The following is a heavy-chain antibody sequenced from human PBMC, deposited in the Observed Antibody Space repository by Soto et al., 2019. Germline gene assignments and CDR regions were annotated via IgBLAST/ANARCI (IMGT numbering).Heavy chain of an antibody. CDR3: ARGSYYDSSGYVY. J-gene: IGHJ4*02. V-gene: IGHV4-61*01. Sequence: SETLSLTCTVSGGSVNINNYYWSWIRQPPGKQLEWIGYIYYSGSTNHNPSLKSRVTISIDTSKNQFSLKLSSVTAADTAIYYCARGSYYDSSGYVYWGQGTLVTVSS. CDR2: IYYSGST. D-gene: IGHD3-22*01. CDR1: GGSVNINNYY.